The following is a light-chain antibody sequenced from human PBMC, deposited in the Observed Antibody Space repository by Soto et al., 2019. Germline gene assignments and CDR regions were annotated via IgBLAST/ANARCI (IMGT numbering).Light chain of an antibody. V-gene: IGKV3-20*01. J-gene: IGKJ4*01. CDR1: QSVSSGD. CDR2: GAS. CDR3: QHYRSSPLT. Sequence: VLTQSPGTLSLSPGERATLFCRAGQSVSSGDLARYQQKPGQAPRLLIYGASNRATGIPDRFSGSGSGTDFTLTISSLEPEDVAVYYCQHYRSSPLTFGGGTKVEIK.